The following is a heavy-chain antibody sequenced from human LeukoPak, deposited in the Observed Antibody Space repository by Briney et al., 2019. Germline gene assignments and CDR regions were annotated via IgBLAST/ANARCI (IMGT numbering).Heavy chain of an antibody. V-gene: IGHV3-9*01. J-gene: IGHJ2*01. Sequence: GGSRRLSCAASGFTFDDYAMHWVRQAPGKGLEWVSGISWNSGSIGYADSVKGRFTISRDNAKNSLYLQMNSLRAEDTAVYYCARSRQHHYERSGYYEILNWYFDLWGRGTLVTVSS. CDR2: ISWNSGSI. CDR1: GFTFDDYA. CDR3: ARSRQHHYERSGYYEILNWYFDL. D-gene: IGHD3-22*01.